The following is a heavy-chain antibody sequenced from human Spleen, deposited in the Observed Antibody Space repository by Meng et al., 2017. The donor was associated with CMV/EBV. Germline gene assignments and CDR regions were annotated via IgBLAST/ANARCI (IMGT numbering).Heavy chain of an antibody. D-gene: IGHD2-2*01. CDR1: GFIFSNYV. CDR3: ASLGEDIVVVPAAIRSYGMDV. J-gene: IGHJ6*02. V-gene: IGHV3-23*03. Sequence: GESLKISCVASGFIFSNYVMTWVRQAPGKGLEWVSIIYSGYNGTYYADSVKGRFTISRDNSKNTVYLQMNRLRAEDTAVYYCASLGEDIVVVPAAIRSYGMDVWGQGTTVTVSS. CDR2: IYSGYNGT.